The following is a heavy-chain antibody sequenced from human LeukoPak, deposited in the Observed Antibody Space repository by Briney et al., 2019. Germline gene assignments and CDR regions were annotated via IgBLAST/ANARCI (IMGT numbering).Heavy chain of an antibody. J-gene: IGHJ4*02. D-gene: IGHD6-19*01. CDR2: ISSDGST. V-gene: IGHV3-74*01. Sequence: PGGSLRLSCAASGFPFSSYWTHWVRQPPGKGLVWVSRISSDGSTVYADFVKGRFTISRDNAKDTLYLQMNSLRDEDTAVYYCVGSPGWPGYWGQGTLVTVSS. CDR1: GFPFSSYW. CDR3: VGSPGWPGY.